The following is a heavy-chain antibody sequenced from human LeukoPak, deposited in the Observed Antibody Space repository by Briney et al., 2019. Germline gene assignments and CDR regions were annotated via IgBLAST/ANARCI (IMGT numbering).Heavy chain of an antibody. CDR2: IDSDGSST. D-gene: IGHD6-19*01. J-gene: IGHJ4*02. V-gene: IGHV3-74*01. CDR1: GFTFSSYW. Sequence: PSGGSLRLSCAASGFTFSSYWMHWVRQAPGKGLVWVSRIDSDGSSTIYAASVKGRFTISRDNAKNTLYLQMNSLKAEDTAVYYCARDEGDQWQPLDYWGQGTLVTVSS. CDR3: ARDEGDQWQPLDY.